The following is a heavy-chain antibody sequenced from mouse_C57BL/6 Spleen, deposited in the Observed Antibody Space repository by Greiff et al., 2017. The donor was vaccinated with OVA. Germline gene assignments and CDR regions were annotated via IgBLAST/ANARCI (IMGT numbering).Heavy chain of an antibody. J-gene: IGHJ1*03. CDR2: INPNNGGT. Sequence: VQLQQSGPELVKPGASVKMSCKASGYTFTDYNMHWVKQSPGKSLEWIGYINPNNGGTSYNQKFKGKATLTANKSSSTAYMELRSLTSEDSAVYYCARAITTVVAEGYWYFGVWGTGTTLTVSS. V-gene: IGHV1-22*01. CDR3: ARAITTVVAEGYWYFGV. D-gene: IGHD1-1*01. CDR1: GYTFTDYN.